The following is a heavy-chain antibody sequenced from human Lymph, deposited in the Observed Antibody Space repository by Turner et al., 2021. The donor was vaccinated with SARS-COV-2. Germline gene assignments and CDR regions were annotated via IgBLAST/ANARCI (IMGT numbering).Heavy chain of an antibody. Sequence: QAQLVQSGAEVTMPGASAKVSCKSSGYTFTSYFMHWVRQAPGQGLEWMGWINLYSGGKNDEQKVRGRVTMTRDTSISTAYMELRKLKSDDAAVYYCARQATTVVTSRRPATDAGIEPWGQGTLVTVSS. CDR2: INLYSGGK. J-gene: IGHJ5*02. V-gene: IGHV1-2*02. CDR3: ARQATTVVTSRRPATDAGIEP. CDR1: GYTFTSYF. D-gene: IGHD5-18*01.